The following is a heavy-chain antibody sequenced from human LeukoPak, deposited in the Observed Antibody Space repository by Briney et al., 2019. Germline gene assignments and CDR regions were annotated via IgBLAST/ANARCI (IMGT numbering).Heavy chain of an antibody. CDR1: GYSISSGYY. D-gene: IGHD5-24*01. CDR2: IYHSGST. V-gene: IGHV4-38-2*02. J-gene: IGHJ4*02. CDR3: ARCEGDGYNPLDY. Sequence: PSETLSLTCTVSGYSISSGYYWGWIRQPPGKGLEWIGSIYHSGSTYYNPSLKSRVTISVDTSKNQFSLKLSSVTAADTAVYYCARCEGDGYNPLDYWGQGTLVTVSS.